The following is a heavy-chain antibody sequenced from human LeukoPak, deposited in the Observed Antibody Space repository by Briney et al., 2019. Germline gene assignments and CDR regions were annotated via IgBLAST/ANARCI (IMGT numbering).Heavy chain of an antibody. J-gene: IGHJ6*02. Sequence: HPGGSLRLSCAASGFSVTNNFMSWVRQAPGKGLEWVSVTSTGGTSYYPDSVKGRFTISRDNSKNTLYLQMNSLRAEDTAVYYCAREAYHYYGMDVWGQGTTVTVSS. CDR2: TSTGGTS. CDR1: GFSVTNNF. D-gene: IGHD3-16*01. CDR3: AREAYHYYGMDV. V-gene: IGHV3-66*01.